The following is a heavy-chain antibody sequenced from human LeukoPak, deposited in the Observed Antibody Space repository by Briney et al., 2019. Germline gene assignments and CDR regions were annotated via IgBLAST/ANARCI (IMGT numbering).Heavy chain of an antibody. CDR1: GGSISSYY. D-gene: IGHD6-19*01. J-gene: IGHJ4*02. Sequence: SETLSLTCTVSGGSISSYYWSWIRQPPGKGLEWIGYIYYSGSTNYNPSLKSRVTISVDTSKNQFSLKLTSVTAADTAVYYCARHDSSGWYSFEYWGQGTLVTVSS. CDR2: IYYSGST. V-gene: IGHV4-59*08. CDR3: ARHDSSGWYSFEY.